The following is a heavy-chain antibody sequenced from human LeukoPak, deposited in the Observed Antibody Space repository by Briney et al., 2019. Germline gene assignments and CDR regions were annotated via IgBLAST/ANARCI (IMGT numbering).Heavy chain of an antibody. D-gene: IGHD4-23*01. CDR1: GFTFSSYG. CDR3: AKDIDYGGAN. V-gene: IGHV3-33*06. Sequence: PGGSLRLSCAASGFTFSSYGMHWVRQAPGKGLEWVAVIWHDGSYKYYADSAKGRFAISRDSSKNTLYLQMNSLRAEDTAVYYCAKDIDYGGANWGQGTLVIVSS. J-gene: IGHJ4*02. CDR2: IWHDGSYK.